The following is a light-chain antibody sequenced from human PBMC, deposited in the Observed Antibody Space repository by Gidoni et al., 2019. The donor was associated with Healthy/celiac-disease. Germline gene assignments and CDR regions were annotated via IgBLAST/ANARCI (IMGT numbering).Light chain of an antibody. J-gene: IGKJ5*01. CDR2: DAS. V-gene: IGKV3-15*01. Sequence: ELVLTQSPATLSVSPGARATLSCRASKSVSSNLARYQQKPGQSPRPLIYDASTRANGIPARCSGSGSGTEFTLTISSMQYEDFVVYYCQQYNNWPPITFGQGTRLEIK. CDR3: QQYNNWPPIT. CDR1: KSVSSN.